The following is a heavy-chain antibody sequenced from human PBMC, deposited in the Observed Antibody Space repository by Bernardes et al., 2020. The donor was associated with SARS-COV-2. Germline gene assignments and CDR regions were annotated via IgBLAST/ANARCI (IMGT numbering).Heavy chain of an antibody. CDR1: GCTISLFV. J-gene: IGHJ3*01. Sequence: SVKVACKASGCTISLFVINWVRQAPGPRLAWMGGIISILGTPHHAQKLQGRVPITADESTSTAFLELRSLRSEDTAIYFCARGRDIVVEPTDSDASDVWGHGTMVTVST. CDR3: ARGRDIVVEPTDSDASDV. D-gene: IGHD2-2*01. V-gene: IGHV1-69*13. CDR2: IISILGTP.